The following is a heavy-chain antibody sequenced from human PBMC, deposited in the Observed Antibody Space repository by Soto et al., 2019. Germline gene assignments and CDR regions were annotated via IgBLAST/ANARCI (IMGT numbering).Heavy chain of an antibody. D-gene: IGHD4-17*01. J-gene: IGHJ4*02. V-gene: IGHV4-30-2*05. CDR2: IYYSGST. CDR3: ATMTTATETFDY. Sequence: PSETLSLTCAVSGGSISSGGYSWSWIRQPPGKGLEWIGYIYYSGSTYYNPSLKSRVTISVDTSKNQFSLKLSSVTAADTAVYYCATMTTATETFDYWGQGTLVTVSS. CDR1: GGSISSGGYS.